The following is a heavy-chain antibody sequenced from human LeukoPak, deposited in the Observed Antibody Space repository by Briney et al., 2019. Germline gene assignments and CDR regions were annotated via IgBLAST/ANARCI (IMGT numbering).Heavy chain of an antibody. CDR1: GSSISSSTYY. D-gene: IGHD1-26*01. CDR2: IYYSGST. CDR3: ARHWGVGATYFDY. J-gene: IGHJ4*02. Sequence: SETLSLTCTVSGSSISSSTYYWGWIRQPPGKGLEWIGSIYYSGSTYYNPSLKSRVTISVDTSKNQFSLKLSSVTAADTAVYYCARHWGVGATYFDYWGQGTLVTVSS. V-gene: IGHV4-39*01.